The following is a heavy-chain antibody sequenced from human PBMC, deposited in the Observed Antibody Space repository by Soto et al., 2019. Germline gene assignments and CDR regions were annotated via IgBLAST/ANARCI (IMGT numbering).Heavy chain of an antibody. Sequence: QVQLQESGPGLVKPSETLSLTCTVSGGSISSYYWSWIRQPPGKGLEWIGYIYYSGSTNYNPPLKSRVTISVDTSKNQFSLKLSSVTAADTAVYYCARGGGGWPPFLWGQGTLVTVSS. V-gene: IGHV4-59*01. D-gene: IGHD6-19*01. CDR3: ARGGGGWPPFL. CDR1: GGSISSYY. CDR2: IYYSGST. J-gene: IGHJ4*02.